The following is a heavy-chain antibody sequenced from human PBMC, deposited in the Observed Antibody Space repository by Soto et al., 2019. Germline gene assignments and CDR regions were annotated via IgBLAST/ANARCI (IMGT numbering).Heavy chain of an antibody. J-gene: IGHJ4*02. CDR3: TRIAYNYGPGDY. CDR2: SRNKANSFST. CDR1: GFTFSDYY. V-gene: IGHV3-72*01. D-gene: IGHD2-21*01. Sequence: GGSLRLSCEVSGFTFSDYYMDWVRQAPGKGLEWVGRSRNKANSFSTAYAPSVKGRFTISRDDSKSSLYLQMNSLKTDDTAVYYCTRIAYNYGPGDYWGQGTLVTVSS.